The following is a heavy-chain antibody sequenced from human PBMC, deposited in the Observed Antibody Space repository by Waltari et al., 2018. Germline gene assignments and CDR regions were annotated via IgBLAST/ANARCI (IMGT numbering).Heavy chain of an antibody. CDR1: GFPFSNYE. D-gene: IGHD4-17*01. J-gene: IGHJ4*02. Sequence: EVQLVESGGGLVQPGGSLRLSCAASGFPFSNYEWNWVRQVPGTGLGWVSYVGSTGSVIQYADSVRGRLTISRDNAMNSLYLKMNSLRAEDTAVYYCVTSGDYETFFDSWGQGTLVTVSS. V-gene: IGHV3-48*03. CDR2: VGSTGSVI. CDR3: VTSGDYETFFDS.